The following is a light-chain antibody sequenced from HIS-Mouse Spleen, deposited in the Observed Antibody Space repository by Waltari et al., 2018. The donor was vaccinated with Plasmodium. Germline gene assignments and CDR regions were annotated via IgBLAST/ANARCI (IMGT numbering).Light chain of an antibody. J-gene: IGKJ4*01. CDR2: EAS. V-gene: IGKV3-11*01. Sequence: ELVLTQSPATLSLSPGERATLACRASQSVSSYLAWYQQKPGQDPRLLFYEASNRATGIPARFSGSGSGTDFTLTISSLEPEDFAVYYCQQRSNWPLTFGGGTKVEIK. CDR3: QQRSNWPLT. CDR1: QSVSSY.